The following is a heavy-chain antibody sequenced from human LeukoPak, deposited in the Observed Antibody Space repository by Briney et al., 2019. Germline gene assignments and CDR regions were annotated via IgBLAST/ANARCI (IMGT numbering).Heavy chain of an antibody. CDR3: ARRDYYDSSGYSI. J-gene: IGHJ4*02. D-gene: IGHD3-22*01. CDR1: GGSISSGDYD. V-gene: IGHV4-30-4*01. CDR2: IHYSGST. Sequence: SQTLSLTCTVSGGSISSGDYDWSWIRQPPGKGLEWIGDIHYSGSTYYKPARKSLVTITVDTTKNQFSLKPSSTAAEDTAVYYCARRDYYDSSGYSIWGQGTLVTVSS.